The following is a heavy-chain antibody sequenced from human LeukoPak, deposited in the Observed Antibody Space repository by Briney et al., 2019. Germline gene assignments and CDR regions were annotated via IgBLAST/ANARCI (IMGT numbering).Heavy chain of an antibody. CDR3: ARRASYDSSGYFDY. V-gene: IGHV4-59*08. J-gene: IGHJ4*02. Sequence: SETLSLTCAASGGSISSYYWSWIRQPPGKGLEGSGYIYYSGSTNYNPSLKSRVTISVDTSKNQFSLKLSSVTAADTAVYYCARRASYDSSGYFDYWGQGTLVTVSS. CDR2: IYYSGST. D-gene: IGHD3-22*01. CDR1: GGSISSYY.